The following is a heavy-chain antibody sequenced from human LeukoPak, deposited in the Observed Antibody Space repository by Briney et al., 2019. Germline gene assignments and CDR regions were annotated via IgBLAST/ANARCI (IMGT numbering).Heavy chain of an antibody. CDR2: IYPDDSET. J-gene: IGHJ4*02. Sequence: GESLKISCKVSGYIFTTYWIGWVRQMPGKGLEWMGIIYPDDSETRYSPSFQGQVTISADKSLSTAFLQWSSLKASDTAMYYCARHRFYSNGWSPFDYWGQGTPVTVSP. CDR1: GYIFTTYW. D-gene: IGHD6-19*01. V-gene: IGHV5-51*01. CDR3: ARHRFYSNGWSPFDY.